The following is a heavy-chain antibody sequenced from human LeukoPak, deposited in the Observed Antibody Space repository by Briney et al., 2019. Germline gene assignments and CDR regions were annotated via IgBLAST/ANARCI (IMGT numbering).Heavy chain of an antibody. J-gene: IGHJ4*02. D-gene: IGHD4-17*01. CDR1: GFTFDDYG. Sequence: PGGSLRLSCAASGFTFDDYGMNWVRQAPGKGLEWVSGINWNGGGTGYEDSVKGRFTISRDNAKNSLYLQMNSLRAEDTALYYCARAQTYGDYRLLLDYWGQGTLVTVSS. CDR3: ARAQTYGDYRLLLDY. V-gene: IGHV3-20*04. CDR2: INWNGGGT.